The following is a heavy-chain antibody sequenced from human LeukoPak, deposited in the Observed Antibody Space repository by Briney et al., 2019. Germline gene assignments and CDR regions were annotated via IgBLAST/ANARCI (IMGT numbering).Heavy chain of an antibody. V-gene: IGHV4-61*02. J-gene: IGHJ3*02. Sequence: SETLSLTCTVSGGSISSGSYHWSWIRQPAGKGLEWIGRIYTSGSTNYNPSLKSRVTISVNTSKNQFSLKLSSGTAADAAVYYCAWQGTYDSSGDDAFDIWGQGTMVTVSS. CDR3: AWQGTYDSSGDDAFDI. D-gene: IGHD3-22*01. CDR1: GGSISSGSYH. CDR2: IYTSGST.